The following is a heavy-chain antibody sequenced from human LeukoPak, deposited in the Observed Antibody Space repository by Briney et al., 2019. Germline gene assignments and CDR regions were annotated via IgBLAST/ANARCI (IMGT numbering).Heavy chain of an antibody. J-gene: IGHJ6*03. V-gene: IGHV4-4*07. Sequence: PSETLPLTCTVSGGSMRNYYWSWIRQPAGRGLEWIGRINTSGSTKYNPSLKSRVTMSVDTSKNQFSLNLSSVTAADTAVYFCVRGVTSTNYYYFYMDVWGKGTTVTISS. D-gene: IGHD2-8*01. CDR2: INTSGST. CDR3: VRGVTSTNYYYFYMDV. CDR1: GGSMRNYY.